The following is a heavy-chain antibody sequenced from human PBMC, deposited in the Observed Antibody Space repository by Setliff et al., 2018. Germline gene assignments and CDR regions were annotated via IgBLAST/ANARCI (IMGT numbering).Heavy chain of an antibody. Sequence: GESLKISCKGSGYRFSSYWIGWVRQMPGKGLEWLGIIYPSDSHTRYSPSFQGQVTISADRSISTAYLQWSSLKASDTAMYYCARALASAGTVFFDYWGQGTLVTVSS. V-gene: IGHV5-51*01. J-gene: IGHJ4*02. CDR1: GYRFSSYW. D-gene: IGHD6-13*01. CDR2: IYPSDSHT. CDR3: ARALASAGTVFFDY.